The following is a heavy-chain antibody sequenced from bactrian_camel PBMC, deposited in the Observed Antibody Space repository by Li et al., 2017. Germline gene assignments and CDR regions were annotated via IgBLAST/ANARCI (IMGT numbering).Heavy chain of an antibody. V-gene: IGHV3S1*01. J-gene: IGHJ4*01. Sequence: HVQLVESGGGSVQSGGSLRLSCTASGYTFSAYYMGWFRQAPGKGLEWVSGINTRTDDSTVYAESVKGRFTISIGNAKTTLYLQMNSLRVDDTAMYHCAIGLFADFGLGRGTQVTVS. D-gene: IGHD5*01. CDR2: INTRTDDST. CDR1: GYTFSAYY.